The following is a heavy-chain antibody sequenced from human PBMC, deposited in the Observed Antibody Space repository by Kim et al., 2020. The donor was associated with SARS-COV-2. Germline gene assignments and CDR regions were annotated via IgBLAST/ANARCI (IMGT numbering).Heavy chain of an antibody. Sequence: SVKVSCKASGGTFSSYAISWVRQAPGQGLEWMGGIIPIFGTANYAQKFQGRVTITADESTSTAYMELSSLRSEDTAVYYCARGRPDDYGDYVVDYWGQGTLVTVSS. V-gene: IGHV1-69*13. D-gene: IGHD4-17*01. CDR3: ARGRPDDYGDYVVDY. CDR1: GGTFSSYA. CDR2: IIPIFGTA. J-gene: IGHJ4*02.